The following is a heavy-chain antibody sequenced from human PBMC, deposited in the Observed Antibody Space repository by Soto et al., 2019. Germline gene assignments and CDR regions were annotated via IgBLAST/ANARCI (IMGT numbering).Heavy chain of an antibody. CDR1: GFTFRTYA. CDR3: AKDRTVYYDFWSGPPSLDV. J-gene: IGHJ6*02. CDR2: ISGTGGGT. V-gene: IGHV3-23*01. D-gene: IGHD3-3*01. Sequence: GGSLSLSCAASGFTFRTYAMNWVRQAPGKGLEWVSGISGTGGGTYYAGSVKGRFTISGDNSKNTLYLQMNSLRAEDTAVYYCAKDRTVYYDFWSGPPSLDVWGQGTTVTVAS.